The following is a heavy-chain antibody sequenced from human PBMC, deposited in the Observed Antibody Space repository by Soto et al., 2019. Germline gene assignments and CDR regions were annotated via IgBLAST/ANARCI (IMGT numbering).Heavy chain of an antibody. J-gene: IGHJ6*02. V-gene: IGHV1-69*06. CDR3: ASSLMQWLVLPFYYYYYGMDV. CDR2: LIPIFGTA. D-gene: IGHD6-19*01. CDR1: GGTFSSYA. Sequence: QVQLVQSGAEVKKPGSSVKVSCKASGGTFSSYAISWVRHAPGQGLEWMGGLIPIFGTANYAQKFQGRVTITADKSTSTAYMELSSLRSEDTAVYYCASSLMQWLVLPFYYYYYGMDVWGQGTTVTVSS.